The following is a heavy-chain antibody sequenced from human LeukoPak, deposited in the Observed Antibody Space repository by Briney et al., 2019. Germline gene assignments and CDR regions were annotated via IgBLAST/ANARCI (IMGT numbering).Heavy chain of an antibody. D-gene: IGHD3-22*01. Sequence: SETLSLTCTVSGGSVSSGNYYWSWIRQPPGKGLEWIGYVYYSGSTNYNPSLKSRVTISVDTSKNQFSLKLSSVTAADTAVYYCARDPSGYFNYWGQGTLATVSS. V-gene: IGHV4-61*01. CDR3: ARDPSGYFNY. CDR2: VYYSGST. CDR1: GGSVSSGNYY. J-gene: IGHJ4*02.